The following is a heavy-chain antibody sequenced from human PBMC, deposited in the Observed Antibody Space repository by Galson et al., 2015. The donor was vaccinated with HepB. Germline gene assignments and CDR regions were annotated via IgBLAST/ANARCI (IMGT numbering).Heavy chain of an antibody. D-gene: IGHD2-2*01. Sequence: LRLSCAASGFTFSSYAMSWVRQAPGKGLEWVSAISGSGGSTYYADSVKGRFTISRDNSKNTLYLQMNSLRAEDTAVYYCAKIGDRDIVVVPAADYYYYYYGMDVWGQGTTVTVSS. CDR2: ISGSGGST. CDR3: AKIGDRDIVVVPAADYYYYYYGMDV. CDR1: GFTFSSYA. J-gene: IGHJ6*02. V-gene: IGHV3-23*01.